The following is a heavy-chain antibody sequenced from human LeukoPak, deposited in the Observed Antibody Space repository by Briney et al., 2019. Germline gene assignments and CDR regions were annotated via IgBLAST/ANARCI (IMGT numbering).Heavy chain of an antibody. V-gene: IGHV4-39*07. D-gene: IGHD3-10*01. CDR1: GGSISSSSYY. Sequence: PSETLSLTCTVSGGSISSSSYYWGWIRQPPGKGLEWIGEIYHSGSTNYNPSLKSRVTISVDKSKNQFSLKLSSVTAADTAVYYCARAGSGYDAFDIWGQGTMVTVSS. CDR3: ARAGSGYDAFDI. CDR2: IYHSGST. J-gene: IGHJ3*02.